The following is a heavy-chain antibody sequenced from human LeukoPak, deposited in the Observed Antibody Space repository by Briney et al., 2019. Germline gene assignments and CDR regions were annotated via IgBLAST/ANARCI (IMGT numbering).Heavy chain of an antibody. Sequence: GGSLRLSCAASGFTFSSYEMNWVRQAPGKGLEWVSYISSSGSTIYYADSVKGRFTISRDNAKNSLYLQMNSLRAEDTAVYYCARARVRGVIITRFDYWGQGTLVTVSS. J-gene: IGHJ4*02. V-gene: IGHV3-48*03. CDR2: ISSSGSTI. CDR3: ARARVRGVIITRFDY. CDR1: GFTFSSYE. D-gene: IGHD3-10*01.